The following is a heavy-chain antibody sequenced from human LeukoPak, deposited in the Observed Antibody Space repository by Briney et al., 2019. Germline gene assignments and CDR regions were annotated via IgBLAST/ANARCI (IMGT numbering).Heavy chain of an antibody. V-gene: IGHV3-7*05. D-gene: IGHD6-19*01. CDR2: IKVDGIEK. J-gene: IGHJ4*02. CDR3: ARDNAGSGWVY. CDR1: GFTFSYYW. Sequence: GGSLRLSCVASGFTFSYYWMSWVRQAPGKGPEWGANIKVDGIEKHYVDSVKGRFTISRDNAKNSLYLQMNSLRAEDTAVYYCARDNAGSGWVYWGQGTLVTVSS.